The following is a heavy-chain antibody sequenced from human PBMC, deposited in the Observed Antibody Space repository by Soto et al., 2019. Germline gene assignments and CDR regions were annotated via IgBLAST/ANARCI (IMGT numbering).Heavy chain of an antibody. J-gene: IGHJ6*02. CDR1: GFTFSSYG. Sequence: QVQLVESGGGVVQPGRSLRLSCAASGFTFSSYGMHWVRQAPGKGLEWVAVISYDGSKKYYADSVKGRFTISRDNSKNTLYLQMNSLRAEDTAVYYCANPKEGMDVWGQGTTVIVSS. CDR2: ISYDGSKK. V-gene: IGHV3-30*18. CDR3: ANPKEGMDV.